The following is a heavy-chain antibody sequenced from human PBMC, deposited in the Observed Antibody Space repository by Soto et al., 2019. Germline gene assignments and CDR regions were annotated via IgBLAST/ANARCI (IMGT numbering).Heavy chain of an antibody. V-gene: IGHV3-30*18. Sequence: GGSLRLSCAASGFTFSSYGMHWVRQAPGKGLEWVAVISYDGSNKYYADSVKGRFTISRDNSKNTLYLQMNSLRAEDTAVYYCAKDVRYFDPEKHGTPNYYYYGMDVWGQGTTVTVSS. D-gene: IGHD3-9*01. CDR1: GFTFSSYG. CDR2: ISYDGSNK. CDR3: AKDVRYFDPEKHGTPNYYYYGMDV. J-gene: IGHJ6*02.